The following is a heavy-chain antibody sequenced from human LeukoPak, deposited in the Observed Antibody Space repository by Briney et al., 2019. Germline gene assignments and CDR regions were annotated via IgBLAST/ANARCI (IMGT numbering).Heavy chain of an antibody. CDR3: ATSPVSSRD. J-gene: IGHJ4*02. D-gene: IGHD2-2*01. CDR2: IYSDVRRI. Sequence: GGSLRLSCAASGFTFSDYWMHWVRQAPGKGLEWVARIYSDVRRIKYADSVKGRFTISRDNAKNTLYLQMNALRVEDTAVYYCATSPVSSRDWGQGTLVTVSS. V-gene: IGHV3-74*03. CDR1: GFTFSDYW.